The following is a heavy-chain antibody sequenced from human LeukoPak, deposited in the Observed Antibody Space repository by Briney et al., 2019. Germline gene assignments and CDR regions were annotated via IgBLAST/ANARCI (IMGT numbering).Heavy chain of an antibody. D-gene: IGHD2-8*01. CDR3: ARGFTVYYRYFDY. Sequence: GGSLRLSCAASGFTFSSYSMNWVRQAPGKGLEWVSYISSSGSTIYCADSVKGRFTISRDNAKNSLYLQMNSLRAEDTAVYYCARGFTVYYRYFDYWGQGTLVTVSS. CDR1: GFTFSSYS. CDR2: ISSSGSTI. V-gene: IGHV3-48*04. J-gene: IGHJ4*02.